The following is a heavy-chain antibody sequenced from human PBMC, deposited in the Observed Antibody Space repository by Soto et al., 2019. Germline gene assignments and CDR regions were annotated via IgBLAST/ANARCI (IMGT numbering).Heavy chain of an antibody. CDR1: GFTFTSHA. D-gene: IGHD5-12*01. CDR2: ITSSGSST. CDR3: AKDSFHIGYYYFDS. V-gene: IGHV3-23*01. Sequence: GGSLRLSCAASGFTFTSHAMSWVRQAPGKGLEWVSGITSSGSSTNYADSVMGRFTISRDTSKNTLFLQMNSLRAEDTAVYYCAKDSFHIGYYYFDSWGQGALVTVSS. J-gene: IGHJ4*02.